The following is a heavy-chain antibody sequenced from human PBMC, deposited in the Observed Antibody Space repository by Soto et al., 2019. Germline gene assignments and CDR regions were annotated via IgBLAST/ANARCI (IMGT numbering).Heavy chain of an antibody. V-gene: IGHV4-34*02. CDR1: GWSFSDYY. CDR3: ARGGCSGGSCYRPFFSD. J-gene: IGHJ4*02. Sequence: QVQLQQWGAGLLKPSETLSLTCAVYGWSFSDYYWSWIRQPPGKGLEWIGEINHSGSTIYNPSLKSRVTMSVDTSKIQFSLNLTSVTAADTAVYYCARGGCSGGSCYRPFFSDWGQGTLVTVSS. D-gene: IGHD2-15*01. CDR2: INHSGST.